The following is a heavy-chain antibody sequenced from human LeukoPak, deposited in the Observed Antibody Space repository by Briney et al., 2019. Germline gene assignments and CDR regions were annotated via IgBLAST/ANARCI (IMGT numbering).Heavy chain of an antibody. CDR2: INHSGST. CDR3: ASYNCGGDCYLDH. J-gene: IGHJ4*02. CDR1: GGSFSGYY. V-gene: IGHV4-34*01. Sequence: PSETLSLTCAVYGGSFSGYYWSWIRQPPGKGLEWIGEINHSGSTNYNPSLKSRVTISVDTSKNQFSLKLSSVTAADTAVYYCASYNCGGDCYLDHWGQGTLVTVSS. D-gene: IGHD2-21*02.